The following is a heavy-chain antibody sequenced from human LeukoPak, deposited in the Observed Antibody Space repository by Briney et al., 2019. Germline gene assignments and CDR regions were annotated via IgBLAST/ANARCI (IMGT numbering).Heavy chain of an antibody. CDR2: ISWDSGSI. CDR3: TKGPGDY. CDR1: GFTFDDYP. Sequence: GRSLRLSCASSGFTFDDYPMHWVRQAPGKGLEWVSGISWDSGSIAYADSVKGRFTISRDNAKNSLFLQKNSLRAEDTALYYCTKGPGDYWGQGTLVTASS. J-gene: IGHJ4*02. V-gene: IGHV3-9*01.